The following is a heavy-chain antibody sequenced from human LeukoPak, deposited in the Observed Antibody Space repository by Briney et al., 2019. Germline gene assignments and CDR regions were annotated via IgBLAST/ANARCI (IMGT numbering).Heavy chain of an antibody. CDR2: ISYDGSNK. CDR3: ARNSRVASTSGLNY. D-gene: IGHD5-12*01. CDR1: GFTFSSYA. Sequence: GGSLRLSCAASGFTFSSYAMHWVRQAPGKGLEWVAVISYDGSNKYYADSVKGRFTISRDNSKNTLYLQMNSLRAEDTAVYYCARNSRVASTSGLNYWGQGTLVTVSS. V-gene: IGHV3-30-3*01. J-gene: IGHJ4*02.